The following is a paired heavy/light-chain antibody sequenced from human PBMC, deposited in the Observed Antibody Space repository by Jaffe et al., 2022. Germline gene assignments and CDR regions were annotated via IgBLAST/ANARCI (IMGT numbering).Light chain of an antibody. Sequence: EIVLTQSPGTLSLSPGERATLSCRASQSVSSSYLAWYQQKPGQAPRLLIYGASSRATGIPDRFSGSGSGTDFTLTISRLEPEDFAVYYCQQYGSSRLTFGGGTKVEIK. J-gene: IGKJ4*01. V-gene: IGKV3-20*01. CDR2: GAS. CDR1: QSVSSSY. CDR3: QQYGSSRLT.
Heavy chain of an antibody. CDR1: GGTFSSYA. Sequence: QVQLVQSGAEVKKPGSSVKVSCKASGGTFSSYAISWVRQAPGQGLEWMGGIIPIFGTANYAQKFQGRVTITTDESTSTAYMELSSLRSEDTAVYYCAKSAAAGTLDYYYMDVWGKGTTVTVSS. CDR2: IIPIFGTA. V-gene: IGHV1-69*05. CDR3: AKSAAAGTLDYYYMDV. J-gene: IGHJ6*03. D-gene: IGHD6-13*01.